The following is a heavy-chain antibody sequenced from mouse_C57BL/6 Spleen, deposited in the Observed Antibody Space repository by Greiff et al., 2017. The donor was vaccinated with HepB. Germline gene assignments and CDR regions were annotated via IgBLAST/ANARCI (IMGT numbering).Heavy chain of an antibody. D-gene: IGHD1-1*01. Sequence: VKLQQSGAELVRPGASVTLSCKASGYTFTDYEMHWVKQTPVHGLEWIGAIDPETGGTAYNQKFKGKAILTADKSSSTAYMELRSLTSEDSAVYYCTRRGNYYGSSYLGYFDYWGQGTTLTVSS. V-gene: IGHV1-15*01. CDR1: GYTFTDYE. CDR3: TRRGNYYGSSYLGYFDY. CDR2: IDPETGGT. J-gene: IGHJ2*01.